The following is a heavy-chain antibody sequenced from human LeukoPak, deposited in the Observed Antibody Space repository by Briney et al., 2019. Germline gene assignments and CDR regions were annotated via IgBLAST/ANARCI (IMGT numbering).Heavy chain of an antibody. D-gene: IGHD2-8*01. CDR1: GFTFSSYA. Sequence: GGSLRLSCAASGFTFSSYAMSWVRQAPGKGLEWVSAISGSGGSTCYADSVKGRFTISRDNSKNTLYLQMNSLRAEDTAVYYCAKDSHGTYCTNGVCYTPPDYWGQGTLVTVSS. J-gene: IGHJ4*02. CDR2: ISGSGGST. CDR3: AKDSHGTYCTNGVCYTPPDY. V-gene: IGHV3-23*01.